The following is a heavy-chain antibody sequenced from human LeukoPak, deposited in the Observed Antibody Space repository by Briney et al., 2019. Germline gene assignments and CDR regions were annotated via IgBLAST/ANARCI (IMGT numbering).Heavy chain of an antibody. Sequence: GGSLRLSCAASGFTFSSYAMSWVRQAPGKGLEWVSAISGSGGSTYYADSVKGRFTISRDNSKNSLYLQMNSLRAEDTAVYYCARDLSPYYTIFGVVTPDYWGQGTLVTVSS. CDR2: ISGSGGST. J-gene: IGHJ4*02. CDR1: GFTFSSYA. V-gene: IGHV3-23*01. CDR3: ARDLSPYYTIFGVVTPDY. D-gene: IGHD3-3*01.